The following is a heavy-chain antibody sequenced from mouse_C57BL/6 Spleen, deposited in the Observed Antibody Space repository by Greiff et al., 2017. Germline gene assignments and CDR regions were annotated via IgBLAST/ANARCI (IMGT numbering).Heavy chain of an antibody. V-gene: IGHV5-4*03. CDR1: GFTFSSYA. J-gene: IGHJ4*01. D-gene: IGHD1-1*01. CDR2: ISDGGSYT. CDR3: ARVSHGSSYGYAMDY. Sequence: EVKLVESGGGLVKPGGSLKLSCAASGFTFSSYAMSWVRQTPEKRLEWVATISDGGSYTYYPDNVKGRFTISRDNAKNNLYLQMSHLKSEDTAMYYCARVSHGSSYGYAMDYWGQGTSVTVSS.